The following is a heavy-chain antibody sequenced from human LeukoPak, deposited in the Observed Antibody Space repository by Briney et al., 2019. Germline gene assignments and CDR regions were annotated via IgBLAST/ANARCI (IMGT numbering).Heavy chain of an antibody. CDR1: GGSISSYY. V-gene: IGHV4-4*07. CDR2: IYTSGST. J-gene: IGHJ6*02. CDR3: ARDREDHTPPGMDV. Sequence: SETLSLTCTVSGGSISSYYWSWIRQPAGKGLEWIGRIYTSGSTNYNPSLKSRVTMSVDTSKNQFSLKLSSVTAADMAVYYCARDREDHTPPGMDVWGQGTTVTVSS. D-gene: IGHD2-2*02.